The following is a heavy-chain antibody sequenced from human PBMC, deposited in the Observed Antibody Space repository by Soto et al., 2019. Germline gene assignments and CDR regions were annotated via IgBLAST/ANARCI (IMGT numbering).Heavy chain of an antibody. CDR3: VRRNWFSFDY. CDR2: ISSSGST. CDR1: GGSISSSSYY. Sequence: SDTLSLTCTVSGGSISSSSYYWGWIRQPPGKGLEWIGSISSSGSTYYKPSLKSRVAMSVDTSKNQFSIKLTSVTAADTDVYYCVRRNWFSFDYWGQGTLVNVS. V-gene: IGHV4-39*01. D-gene: IGHD3-9*01. J-gene: IGHJ4*02.